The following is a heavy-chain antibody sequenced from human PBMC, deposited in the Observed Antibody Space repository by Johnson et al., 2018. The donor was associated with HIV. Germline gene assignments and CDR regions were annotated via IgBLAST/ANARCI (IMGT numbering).Heavy chain of an antibody. Sequence: MQLVESGGGVVQPARSLRLSCAASGFTFSSYSMHWVRQAPGKGLEWVAGISNDGRNKYYADSVKGRFTISRDNSKNTLFLQMNSLRAEDTSVYYCAREGGGTVVLGDEGAFDIWGQGTIVTVS. CDR3: AREGGGTVVLGDEGAFDI. CDR2: ISNDGRNK. V-gene: IGHV3-30*04. D-gene: IGHD3-10*01. J-gene: IGHJ3*02. CDR1: GFTFSSYS.